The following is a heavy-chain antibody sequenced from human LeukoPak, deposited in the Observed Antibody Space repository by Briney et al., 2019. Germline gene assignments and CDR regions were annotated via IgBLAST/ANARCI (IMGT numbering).Heavy chain of an antibody. J-gene: IGHJ4*02. CDR1: GFTFSSYG. CDR3: AKDRAFGQFLWGNDY. Sequence: GGSLRLSCAASGFTFSSYGMHWVRQAPGKGLEWVAFIRNDGSDKYYAVSVKGRFTISRDNSKNTLYLQMNSLRAEDTALYYCAKDRAFGQFLWGNDYWGQGTLVTVSS. CDR2: IRNDGSDK. V-gene: IGHV3-30*02. D-gene: IGHD3-10*01.